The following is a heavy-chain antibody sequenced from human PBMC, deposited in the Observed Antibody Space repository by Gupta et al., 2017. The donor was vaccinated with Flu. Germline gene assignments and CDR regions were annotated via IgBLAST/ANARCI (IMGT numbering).Heavy chain of an antibody. Sequence: QVQLVESGGGVVQPGRSLRLSCAASGFTFSNYGMHWVRQAPGKGLEWVAVIWYDGSNKDYADSVKGRFTISRDDSKNTLYLQMNSLRAEDTAVYYCARDRGDSSGYHDAFDIWGQGTMVTVSS. V-gene: IGHV3-33*01. J-gene: IGHJ3*02. D-gene: IGHD3-22*01. CDR1: GFTFSNYG. CDR2: IWYDGSNK. CDR3: ARDRGDSSGYHDAFDI.